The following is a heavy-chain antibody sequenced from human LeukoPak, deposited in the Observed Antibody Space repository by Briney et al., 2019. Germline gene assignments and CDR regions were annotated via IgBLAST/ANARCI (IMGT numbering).Heavy chain of an antibody. Sequence: GESLKISCEASGYNFGNFWIAWVRQLPGKGREWMGIIFPDDSDIRYSPSFQGQVTISADKSISTAYLQWNSLKASDTAMYYCARHGPDLAIDYWGQGTLVTVSS. CDR1: GYNFGNFW. CDR3: ARHGPDLAIDY. CDR2: IFPDDSDI. J-gene: IGHJ4*02. V-gene: IGHV5-51*01.